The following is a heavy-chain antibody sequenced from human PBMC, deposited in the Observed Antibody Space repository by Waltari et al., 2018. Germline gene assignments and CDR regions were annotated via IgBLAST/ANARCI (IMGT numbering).Heavy chain of an antibody. CDR2: IYYSGST. V-gene: IGHV4-39*01. CDR3: AHIAHQWLASDAFDI. D-gene: IGHD6-19*01. J-gene: IGHJ3*02. CDR1: GGSISSSSYY. Sequence: QLQLQESGPGLVKPSETLSLTCTVSGGSISSSSYYWGWIRQPPGKGLEWIGSIYYSGSTYYTPTLKSRVTISVDTSKNQFSLKLSSVTAADTAVYYCAHIAHQWLASDAFDIWGQGTMVTVSS.